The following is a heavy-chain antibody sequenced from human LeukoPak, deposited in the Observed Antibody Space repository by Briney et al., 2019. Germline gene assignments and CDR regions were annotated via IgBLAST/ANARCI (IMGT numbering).Heavy chain of an antibody. CDR3: ARDSYGDYYLDY. CDR1: GFTFSSYS. J-gene: IGHJ4*02. D-gene: IGHD4-17*01. Sequence: PGGSLRLSCAASGFTFSSYSMNWVRQAPRKGLEWVSYISGNSDTIYYADSVKGRFTISRDNAKNSLYLQMNSLRAEDTAVYYCARDSYGDYYLDYWGQGTLVTVSS. V-gene: IGHV3-48*01. CDR2: ISGNSDTI.